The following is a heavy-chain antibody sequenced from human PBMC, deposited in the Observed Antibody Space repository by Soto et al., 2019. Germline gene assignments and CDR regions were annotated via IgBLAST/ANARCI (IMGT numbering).Heavy chain of an antibody. Sequence: KTRETLSLNCTVSGGSMSSHYWTWLRQPPGKGLEWIGYISYSGSTYYNPSLKSRVTISADTSRNQFSLKLSSVIAAGTAVYYCARADPDASVGYWGQGTLVTVSS. CDR3: ARADPDASVGY. D-gene: IGHD3-16*01. CDR1: GGSMSSHY. J-gene: IGHJ4*02. V-gene: IGHV4-59*11. CDR2: ISYSGST.